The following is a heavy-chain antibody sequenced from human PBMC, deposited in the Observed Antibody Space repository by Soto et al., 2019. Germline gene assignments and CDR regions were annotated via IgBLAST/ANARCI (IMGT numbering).Heavy chain of an antibody. CDR3: ARAFSGRDYGSGSYYKPSYYFDY. Sequence: SETLSLTCAVSSGSISSSNWWSWVRQPPGKGLEWIGEIYHSGSTNYNPSLKSRVTISVDKSKNQFSLKLSSVTAADTAVYYCARAFSGRDYGSGSYYKPSYYFDYWGQGTLVTFSS. J-gene: IGHJ4*02. CDR1: SGSISSSNW. V-gene: IGHV4-4*02. D-gene: IGHD3-10*01. CDR2: IYHSGST.